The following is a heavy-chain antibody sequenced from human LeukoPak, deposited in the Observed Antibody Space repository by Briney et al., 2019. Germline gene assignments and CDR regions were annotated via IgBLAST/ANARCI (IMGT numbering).Heavy chain of an antibody. CDR2: ISYSGKTI. Sequence: GGSLTLSCAASRFKFSDSNMSWIRQAPGKGLEWVSYISYSGKTIYYGDSVKGRFTISRDNAKNSLYLHMNSLRVEDTAVYYCARDGSGSNLPYRHWGQGTLVTVSS. V-gene: IGHV3-11*01. J-gene: IGHJ4*02. CDR1: RFKFSDSN. D-gene: IGHD1-26*01. CDR3: ARDGSGSNLPYRH.